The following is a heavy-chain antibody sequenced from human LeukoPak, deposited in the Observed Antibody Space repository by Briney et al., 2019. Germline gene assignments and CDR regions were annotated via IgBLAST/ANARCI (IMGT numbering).Heavy chain of an antibody. D-gene: IGHD3-10*01. Sequence: GGSLRLSCAASGFTFSSYAMSWVRQAPGKGLEWVSAVSGSGGSTYYADSVKGRFTISRDNSKNTLYLQMNSLRAEDTAVYYCAKVTGYCYGSGSYNNYWGQGTLVTVSS. CDR1: GFTFSSYA. J-gene: IGHJ4*02. CDR2: VSGSGGST. V-gene: IGHV3-23*01. CDR3: AKVTGYCYGSGSYNNY.